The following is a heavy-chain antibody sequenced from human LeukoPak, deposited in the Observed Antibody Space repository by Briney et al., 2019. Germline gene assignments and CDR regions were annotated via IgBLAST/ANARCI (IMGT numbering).Heavy chain of an antibody. CDR3: ARDRTYSGSYCFDY. CDR1: GFTFSSYG. V-gene: IGHV3-33*01. Sequence: GGSLRLSYAASGFTFSSYGMHWVRQAPGKGLEWVAVIWYDGSNKYYADSVKGRFTISRDNSKNTLYLQMNSLRAEDTAVYYCARDRTYSGSYCFDYWGQGTLVTVSS. J-gene: IGHJ4*02. D-gene: IGHD1-26*01. CDR2: IWYDGSNK.